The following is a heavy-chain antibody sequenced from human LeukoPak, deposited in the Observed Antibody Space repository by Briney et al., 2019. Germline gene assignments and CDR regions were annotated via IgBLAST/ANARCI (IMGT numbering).Heavy chain of an antibody. CDR1: GGTFISHA. J-gene: IGHJ6*02. CDR3: ARGDIAVAGYYYYYGMDV. D-gene: IGHD6-19*01. CDR2: IIPIFGTA. Sequence: SVKVSCKASGGTFISHAISWVRQAPGQGLEWMGGIIPIFGTANYAQKFQGRVTITADESTSTAYMELSSLRSEDTAVYYCARGDIAVAGYYYYYGMDVWGQGTTVTVSS. V-gene: IGHV1-69*01.